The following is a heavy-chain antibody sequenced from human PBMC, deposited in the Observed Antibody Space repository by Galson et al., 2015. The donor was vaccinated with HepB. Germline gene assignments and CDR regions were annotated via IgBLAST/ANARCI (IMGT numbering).Heavy chain of an antibody. V-gene: IGHV1-18*04. J-gene: IGHJ6*02. CDR1: GYTFTSYG. Sequence: SVKVSCKASGYTFTSYGISWVRQAPGQGLEWMGWISAYNGNTNYAQKLQGRVTMTTDTSTSTAYMELRSLRSDDTAVYYCARAMTRRCSSTSCYYYYGMDVWGQGTTVTVSS. CDR2: ISAYNGNT. CDR3: ARAMTRRCSSTSCYYYYGMDV. D-gene: IGHD2-2*01.